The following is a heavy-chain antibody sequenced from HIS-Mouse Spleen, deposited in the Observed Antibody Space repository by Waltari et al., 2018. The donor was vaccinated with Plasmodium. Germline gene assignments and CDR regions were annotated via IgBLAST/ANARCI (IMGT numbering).Heavy chain of an antibody. D-gene: IGHD6-13*01. CDR1: GFTFGSYG. J-gene: IGHJ4*02. Sequence: QVQLVESGGGVVQPGRSLRLACAASGFTFGSYGVPWVRQAPGKGLEWVAVISYDGSNKYYADSVKGRFTISRDNSKNTLYLQMNSLRAEDTAVYYCAKDRRSSSWYVDYWGQGTLVTVSS. CDR3: AKDRRSSSWYVDY. CDR2: ISYDGSNK. V-gene: IGHV3-30*18.